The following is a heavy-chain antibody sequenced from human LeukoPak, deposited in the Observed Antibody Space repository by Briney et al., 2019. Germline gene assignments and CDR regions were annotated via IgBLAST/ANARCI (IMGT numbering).Heavy chain of an antibody. J-gene: IGHJ4*02. D-gene: IGHD6-13*01. CDR2: ISYDGSNK. V-gene: IGHV3-30*18. Sequence: GRSLRLSCAASGFTFSSYGMHWVRQAPGKGLEWVAVISYDGSNKYYADSVKGRFTISRDNSKNTLYLQMNSLRAEDTAVYYCAKGGHGSSLDYWGQGTLVTVSS. CDR3: AKGGHGSSLDY. CDR1: GFTFSSYG.